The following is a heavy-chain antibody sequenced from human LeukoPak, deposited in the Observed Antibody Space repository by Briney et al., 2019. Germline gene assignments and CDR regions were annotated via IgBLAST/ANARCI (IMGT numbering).Heavy chain of an antibody. V-gene: IGHV1-58*02. CDR1: GFTFTSSA. D-gene: IGHD2-15*01. CDR2: IVVGSGNT. CDR3: AAEGIGGPSEDY. Sequence: SVKVSCKASGFTFTSSAMQWVRQARGQRLEWIGWIVVGSGNTNYAQKFQERVTITRNMSTSTAYMELSSLRSEDTAVYYCAAEGIGGPSEDYWGQGTLVTVSS. J-gene: IGHJ4*02.